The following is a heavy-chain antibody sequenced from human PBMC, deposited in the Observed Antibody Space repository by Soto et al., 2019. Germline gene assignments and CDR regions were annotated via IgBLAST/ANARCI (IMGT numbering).Heavy chain of an antibody. CDR1: GFTFSSYG. CDR3: ARDLILGYSGYPIRKAGGMDV. J-gene: IGHJ6*03. V-gene: IGHV3-33*01. CDR2: IWYDGSNK. Sequence: GGSLRLSCAASGFTFSSYGMHWVRQAPGKGLEWVAVIWYDGSNKYYADSVKGRFTISRDNSKNTLYLQMNSLRAEDTAVYYCARDLILGYSGYPIRKAGGMDVWGKGTTVTVSS. D-gene: IGHD5-12*01.